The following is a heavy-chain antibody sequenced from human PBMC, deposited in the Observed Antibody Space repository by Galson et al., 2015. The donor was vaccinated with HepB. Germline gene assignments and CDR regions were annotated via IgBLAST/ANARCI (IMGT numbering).Heavy chain of an antibody. V-gene: IGHV3-30-3*01. D-gene: IGHD5-18*01. CDR2: ISYDGSNK. CDR1: GFTFSSYA. CDR3: ARGMDTAMVSYYFDY. J-gene: IGHJ4*02. Sequence: SLRLSCAASGFTFSSYAMHWVRQAPGKGLEWVAVISYDGSNKYYADSVKGRFTISRDNSKNTLYLQMNSLRAEDTAVYYCARGMDTAMVSYYFDYWGQGTLVTVSS.